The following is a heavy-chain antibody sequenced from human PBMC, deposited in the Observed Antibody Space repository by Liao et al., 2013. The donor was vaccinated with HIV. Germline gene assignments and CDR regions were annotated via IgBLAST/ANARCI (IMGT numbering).Heavy chain of an antibody. CDR3: ARYSSGCN. V-gene: IGHV4-4*07. J-gene: IGHJ4*02. D-gene: IGHD6-19*01. CDR2: ILNNLST. CDR1: HDSISSFY. Sequence: QVQLQESGPGLVKASETLSLTCSVSHDSISSFYWSWIRQPAGKGLEWIGRILNNLSTNYNPSLNSRVTMSVDTSKNQFFLKLTSVTAADTAVYYCARYSSGCNWGQGTLVTVS.